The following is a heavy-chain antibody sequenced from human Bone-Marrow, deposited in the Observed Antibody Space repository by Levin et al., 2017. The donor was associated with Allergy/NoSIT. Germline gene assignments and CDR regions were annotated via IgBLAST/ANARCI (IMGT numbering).Heavy chain of an antibody. CDR3: ARGDPPSMGLGGVDV. CDR2: IYHPGRT. CDR1: GGSISTYY. D-gene: IGHD6-6*01. Sequence: SETLSLTCTVSGGSISTYYWSWVRQPPGKALDWIGYIYHPGRTNYNPSLRGRVTMSLDTSKNQFSLTLNSVNAADTAIYYCARGDPPSMGLGGVDVWGQGTTVIVSS. J-gene: IGHJ6*02. V-gene: IGHV4-59*01.